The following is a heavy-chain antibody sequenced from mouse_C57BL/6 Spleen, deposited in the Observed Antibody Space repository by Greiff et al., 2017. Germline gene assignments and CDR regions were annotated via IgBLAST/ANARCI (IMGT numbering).Heavy chain of an antibody. J-gene: IGHJ3*01. D-gene: IGHD1-1*02. CDR1: GYTFTDYY. CDR2: INPYNGGT. CDR3: ARGCNSVVYWFAY. V-gene: IGHV1-19*01. Sequence: EVQLQESGPVLVKPGASVKMSCKASGYTFTDYYMNWVKQSHGKSLEWIGVINPYNGGTSYNQKFKGKATLTIDMSSSTAYMELNSLTSEVSAVYYGARGCNSVVYWFAYWGQGTLVTVSA.